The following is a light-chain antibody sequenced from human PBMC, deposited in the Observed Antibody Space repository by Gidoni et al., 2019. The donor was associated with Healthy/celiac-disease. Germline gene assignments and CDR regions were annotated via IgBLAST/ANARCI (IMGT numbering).Light chain of an antibody. V-gene: IGKV1-33*01. CDR2: DAS. J-gene: IGKJ4*01. CDR1: QDISNY. CDR3: QQYDNLALT. Sequence: DRQLTQSPSSLSASVGDRVTITCKASQDISNYLNWYQQKPGKAPKLLIYDASNLETGVPSRFSGSGSGTDFTFTISSLQPEDIATYYCQQYDNLALTFGGGTKVEIK.